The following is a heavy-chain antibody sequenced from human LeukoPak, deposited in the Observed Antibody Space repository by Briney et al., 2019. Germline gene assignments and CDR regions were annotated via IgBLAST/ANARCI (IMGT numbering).Heavy chain of an antibody. Sequence: GGSLRLSCAASGFTFSSYGMHWVRQAPGKGLEWVAFIRYDGSNKYYADSVKGRFTISRDNSKNTLYLQMNSLRAEDTAVYYCAKARIAAAIFDYWGQGTLVTVSS. CDR1: GFTFSSYG. D-gene: IGHD6-13*01. J-gene: IGHJ4*02. V-gene: IGHV3-30*02. CDR3: AKARIAAAIFDY. CDR2: IRYDGSNK.